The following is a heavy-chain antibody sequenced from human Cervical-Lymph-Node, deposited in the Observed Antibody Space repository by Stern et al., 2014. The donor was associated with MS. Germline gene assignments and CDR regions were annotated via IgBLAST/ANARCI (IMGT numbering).Heavy chain of an antibody. D-gene: IGHD3-22*01. CDR3: AREHYYDSTVYYPLFDC. CDR2: ISSGGSDK. J-gene: IGHJ4*02. V-gene: IGHV3-30-3*01. Sequence: VQLVESGGGVVQPGRSLRLSCEASGFTFSNYAMHWVRQAPGKGLEWVAIISSGGSDKYYADSVKGRFTISRDNSKNTLYLQMNSLRAEDTAVYYCAREHYYDSTVYYPLFDCWGQGTLVTVSS. CDR1: GFTFSNYA.